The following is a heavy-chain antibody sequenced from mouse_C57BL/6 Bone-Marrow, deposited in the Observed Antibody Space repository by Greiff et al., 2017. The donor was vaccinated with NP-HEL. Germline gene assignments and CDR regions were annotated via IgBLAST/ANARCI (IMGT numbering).Heavy chain of an antibody. CDR1: GYTFTSYG. Sequence: VQLQQSGAELARPGASVKLSCKASGYTFTSYGISWVKQRTGQGLEWIGEIYPRSGNTYYNEKFKGKATHTADKSSSTAYMELRSLTSEDSAVYFCARWKNYARDYGGQGTSVTVSA. CDR3: ARWKNYARDY. V-gene: IGHV1-81*01. J-gene: IGHJ4*01. CDR2: IYPRSGNT.